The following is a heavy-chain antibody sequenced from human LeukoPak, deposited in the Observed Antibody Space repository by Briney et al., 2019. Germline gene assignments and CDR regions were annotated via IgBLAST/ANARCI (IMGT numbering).Heavy chain of an antibody. V-gene: IGHV4-59*01. CDR2: IYYSGST. D-gene: IGHD6-6*01. CDR3: ARDRPWATRGLDY. CDR1: GGSLSHYY. J-gene: IGHJ4*02. Sequence: NASETLSLTCTVSGGSLSHYYWNWIRQTPGKGLEWIGYIYYSGSTSYNPSLKSRVTVSVDTSKNQFSLKLTSVTAADTAVYYCARDRPWATRGLDYWGQGILVTVSS.